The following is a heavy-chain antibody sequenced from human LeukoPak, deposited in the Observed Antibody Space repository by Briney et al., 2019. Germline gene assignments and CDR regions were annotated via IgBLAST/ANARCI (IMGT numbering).Heavy chain of an antibody. CDR2: INHSGST. V-gene: IGHV4-34*01. CDR1: GGPFSGYY. D-gene: IGHD3-22*01. Sequence: SETLSLTCAVYGGPFSGYYWSWIRQPPGKGLEWIGEINHSGSTNYNPSLKSRVTISVDTSKNQFSLKLSSVTAADTAVYYCARMGRYYDSSGYYYEDLGAFDIWGQGTMVTVSS. CDR3: ARMGRYYDSSGYYYEDLGAFDI. J-gene: IGHJ3*02.